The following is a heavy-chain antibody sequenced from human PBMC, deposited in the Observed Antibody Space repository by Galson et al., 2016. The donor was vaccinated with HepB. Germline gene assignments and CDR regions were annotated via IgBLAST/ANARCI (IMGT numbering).Heavy chain of an antibody. V-gene: IGHV3-33*08. J-gene: IGHJ4*02. CDR2: IWYDGSNK. Sequence: SLRLSCAASGFTFSYYSMNWVRQAPGKGLEWVAVIWYDGSNKYYADSVKGRFTISRDNSKNTLYLQMNSLRAEDTAVYYCARVSGESGPDYWGQGTLVTVSS. CDR3: ARVSGESGPDY. D-gene: IGHD3-10*01. CDR1: GFTFSYYS.